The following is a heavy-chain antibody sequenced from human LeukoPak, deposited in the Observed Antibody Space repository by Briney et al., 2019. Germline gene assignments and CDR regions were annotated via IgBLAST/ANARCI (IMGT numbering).Heavy chain of an antibody. J-gene: IGHJ4*02. CDR2: INSNGGGT. CDR3: AREFADS. Sequence: GGSLRLSCAASGFTFSSYWMHWVRQAPGKGLVWVSRINSNGGGTTYADSVKGRFTVSRDNAKNSLYLQMTSLRAEDTAVYYCAREFADSWGQGTLVIVSS. V-gene: IGHV3-74*01. CDR1: GFTFSSYW.